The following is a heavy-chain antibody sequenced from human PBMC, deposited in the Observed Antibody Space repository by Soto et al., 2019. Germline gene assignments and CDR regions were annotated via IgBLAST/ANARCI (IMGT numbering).Heavy chain of an antibody. CDR1: GDSISSGGYY. CDR3: ARALTTYCFFDY. D-gene: IGHD4-4*01. V-gene: IGHV4-31*03. Sequence: QVQLQESGPGLVKPSQTLSLTCTVSGDSISSGGYYWTWIRQHPGKGLEWIGYIYYSVNTYYNPSLKSRVTIAVDTSKNQSALNLTSGTAAVAAGYYCARALTTYCFFDYWGQGTLVAVSS. J-gene: IGHJ4*02. CDR2: IYYSVNT.